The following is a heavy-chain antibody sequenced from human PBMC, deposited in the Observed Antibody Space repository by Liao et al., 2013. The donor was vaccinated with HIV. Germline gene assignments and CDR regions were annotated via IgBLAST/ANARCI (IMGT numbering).Heavy chain of an antibody. CDR3: ATGSLAYCGGDCYRAEYFQH. J-gene: IGHJ1*01. CDR2: ITHSGST. V-gene: IGHV4-34*01. Sequence: QVQLQQWGAGLLKPSETLSLTCAVYGGSFSGYYWSWIRQPPGKGLEWIGEITHSGSTNYNPSLKSRLTISVDTSKNQFSLKLSSVTAADTAVYYCATGSLAYCGGDCYRAEYFQHWGQGTLVTVSS. CDR1: GGSFSGYY. D-gene: IGHD2-21*01.